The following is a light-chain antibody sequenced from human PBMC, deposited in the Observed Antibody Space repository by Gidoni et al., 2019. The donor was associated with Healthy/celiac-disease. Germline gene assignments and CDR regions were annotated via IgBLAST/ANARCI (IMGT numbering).Light chain of an antibody. CDR3: QQYDNLPIT. Sequence: DIQLTQSPSSLSASVGDRVTITCQASQDISNYLNWYQQKPGKAPKLLIYDASNLETGVPSRFSGSGSGTDFTFTISSLQPEDIATYYCQQYDNLPITVXGXTKVEIK. V-gene: IGKV1-33*01. CDR1: QDISNY. CDR2: DAS. J-gene: IGKJ4*01.